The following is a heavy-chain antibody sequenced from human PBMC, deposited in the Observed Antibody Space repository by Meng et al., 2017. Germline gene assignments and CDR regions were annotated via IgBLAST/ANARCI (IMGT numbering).Heavy chain of an antibody. CDR3: ASFYDIPNWFDP. CDR1: GFSFSSYW. Sequence: GESLKISCAASGFSFSSYWMTWVRQAPGKGLEWVGSIKQDGSEKYYVDSVKGRFTISRDNAKNSLYLQMDSLRAEDTAVYYCASFYDIPNWFDPWGQGTLVTVSS. V-gene: IGHV3-7*01. J-gene: IGHJ5*02. CDR2: IKQDGSEK. D-gene: IGHD3-9*01.